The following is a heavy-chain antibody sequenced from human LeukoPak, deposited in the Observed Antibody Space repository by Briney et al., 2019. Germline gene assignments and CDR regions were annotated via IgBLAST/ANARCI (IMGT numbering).Heavy chain of an antibody. CDR3: ARSASGTGYTA. J-gene: IGHJ4*02. CDR1: GYTFTNDD. Sequence: ASVKVSFKASGYTFTNDDISWVRQATGQGLEWIGKMNPNSGNTGYAHKFQDRVTMTRSTSVSTVHMELNSLTSEDTAVYFCARSASGTGYTAWGEGALVTVSS. D-gene: IGHD3-9*01. V-gene: IGHV1-8*01. CDR2: MNPNSGNT.